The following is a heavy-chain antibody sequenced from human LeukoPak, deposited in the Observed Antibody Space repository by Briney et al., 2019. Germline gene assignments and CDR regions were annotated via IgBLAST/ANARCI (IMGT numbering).Heavy chain of an antibody. CDR2: IYYSGST. V-gene: IGHV4-31*03. J-gene: IGHJ4*02. CDR1: GGSISSGGYY. Sequence: SQTLSLTCTVSGGSISSGGYYWSWIRQHPGKGLEWIGYIYYSGSTYYNPSLKSRVTISVGTSKNQFSLKLSSVTAADTAVYYCARGERYYDFWSGYGPIDYWGQGTLVTVSS. D-gene: IGHD3-3*01. CDR3: ARGERYYDFWSGYGPIDY.